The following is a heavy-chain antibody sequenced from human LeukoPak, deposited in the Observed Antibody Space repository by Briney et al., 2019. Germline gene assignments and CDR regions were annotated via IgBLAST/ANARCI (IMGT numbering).Heavy chain of an antibody. Sequence: GGSLRLSCEASGYTFSNYAMMWIRQAPGKGLEWVSSIGGTTYYADPVRGRFTISRDNSKNTLYLQMNNLRAEDTALYYCTKLVGSAPSYWGQGTLVTVSS. J-gene: IGHJ4*02. CDR2: IGGTT. CDR1: GYTFSNYA. V-gene: IGHV3-23*01. CDR3: TKLVGSAPSY. D-gene: IGHD2-15*01.